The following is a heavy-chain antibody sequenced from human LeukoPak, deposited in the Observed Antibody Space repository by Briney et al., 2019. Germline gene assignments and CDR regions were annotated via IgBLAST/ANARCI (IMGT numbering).Heavy chain of an antibody. D-gene: IGHD5-18*01. CDR1: GGSISSGSYY. V-gene: IGHV4-61*02. J-gene: IGHJ5*02. Sequence: SETLSLTCTVSGGSISSGSYYRSWIRQPAGKGLEWIGRIYTSGSTNYNPSLKSRVTMSVDTSKNQFSLKLSSVTAADTAVYYCATRDVDTAMAPFDPWGQGTLVTVSS. CDR3: ATRDVDTAMAPFDP. CDR2: IYTSGST.